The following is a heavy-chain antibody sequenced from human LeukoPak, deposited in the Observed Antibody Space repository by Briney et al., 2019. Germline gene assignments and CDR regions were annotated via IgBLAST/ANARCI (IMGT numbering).Heavy chain of an antibody. Sequence: SSETLSLTCAVYGGSFSGYYWSWIRQPPGKGLEWIGEINHSGSTNYNPSLKSRVTISVDTSKNQFSLKLRSVTAADTAVYYCAREADCSSTSCVDAFDIWGQGTMVTVSS. CDR2: INHSGST. D-gene: IGHD2-2*01. CDR1: GGSFSGYY. J-gene: IGHJ3*02. V-gene: IGHV4-34*01. CDR3: AREADCSSTSCVDAFDI.